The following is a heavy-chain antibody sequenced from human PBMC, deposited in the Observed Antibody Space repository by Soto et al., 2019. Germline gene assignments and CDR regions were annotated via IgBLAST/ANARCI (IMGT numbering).Heavy chain of an antibody. Sequence: EVQLVESGGGLVQPGGSLRLSCAASGFTFSSYSMNWVRQAPGKGLEWVSYISSSSSTIYYADSVKGRFTISRDNAKNSLYLQMNSLRAEDTAVYYCARANCYGSTGDFDYWGQGTLVTVSS. CDR1: GFTFSSYS. J-gene: IGHJ4*02. CDR2: ISSSSSTI. CDR3: ARANCYGSTGDFDY. D-gene: IGHD3-10*01. V-gene: IGHV3-48*01.